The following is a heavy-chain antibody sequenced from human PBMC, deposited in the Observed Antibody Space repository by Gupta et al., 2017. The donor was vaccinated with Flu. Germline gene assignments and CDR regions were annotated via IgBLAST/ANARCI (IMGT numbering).Heavy chain of an antibody. V-gene: IGHV1-69*01. CDR1: SSYA. D-gene: IGHD4-4*01. CDR2: IIPIFGTA. CDR3: ARGAEGTVTTGYNWFDP. Sequence: SSYAISWVRQAPGQGLEWMGGIIPIFGTANYAQKFQGRVTITADESTSTAYMELSSLRSEDTAVYYCARGAEGTVTTGYNWFDPWGQGTLVT. J-gene: IGHJ5*02.